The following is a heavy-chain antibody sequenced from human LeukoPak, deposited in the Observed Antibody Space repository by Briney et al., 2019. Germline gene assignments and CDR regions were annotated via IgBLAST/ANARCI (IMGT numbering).Heavy chain of an antibody. CDR2: FDPEDGET. J-gene: IGHJ4*02. V-gene: IGHV1-24*01. Sequence: ASVKVSCKVSGYTLTELSMHWVRQAPGKGLEWMGGFDPEDGETIYAQKLQGRVTMTTDTSTSTAYMELRSLRSDDTAVYYCARCPHHICHFDYWGQGTLVTVSS. CDR3: ARCPHHICHFDY. D-gene: IGHD2-2*01. CDR1: GYTLTELS.